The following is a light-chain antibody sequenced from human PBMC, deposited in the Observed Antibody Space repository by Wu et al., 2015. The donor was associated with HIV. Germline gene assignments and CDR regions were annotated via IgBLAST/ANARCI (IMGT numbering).Light chain of an antibody. Sequence: ELVLTQFPGTLSLSPGERATLSCRASHILTTDYLAWYQQKPGQAPRLLIYGASRRATGIPDRFSGSGSGTDFTLTISRLDPEDFAVYYCQQYGISPITFGQGTRLENK. V-gene: IGKV3-20*01. CDR3: QQYGISPIT. CDR1: HILTTDY. J-gene: IGKJ5*01. CDR2: GAS.